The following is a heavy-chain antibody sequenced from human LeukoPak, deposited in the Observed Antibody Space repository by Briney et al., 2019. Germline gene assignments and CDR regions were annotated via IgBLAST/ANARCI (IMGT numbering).Heavy chain of an antibody. V-gene: IGHV1-46*01. CDR2: INPSGGST. CDR3: ARAGADVVVPAAIEDGDYYYYYMDV. J-gene: IGHJ6*03. Sequence: ASVKVSCKASGYTFTSYYMHWVRQAPGQGLEWMGIINPSGGSTSYAQKFQGRVTITTDESTSTAYMELSSLRSEDTAVYYCARAGADVVVPAAIEDGDYYYYYMDVWGKGTTVTVSS. D-gene: IGHD2-2*01. CDR1: GYTFTSYY.